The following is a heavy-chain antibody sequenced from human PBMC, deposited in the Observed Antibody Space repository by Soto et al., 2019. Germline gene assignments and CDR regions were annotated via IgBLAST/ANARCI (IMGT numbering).Heavy chain of an antibody. Sequence: GSLRLSCAASGFTFSSYSMNWVRQAPGKGLEWVSSISSSSSYIYYADSVKGRFTISRDNAKNSLYLQMNSLRAEDTAVYYCARDPGDFWSGRRPEYYYYGMDVWGQGTTVTVSS. CDR1: GFTFSSYS. D-gene: IGHD3-3*01. CDR2: ISSSSSYI. CDR3: ARDPGDFWSGRRPEYYYYGMDV. V-gene: IGHV3-21*01. J-gene: IGHJ6*02.